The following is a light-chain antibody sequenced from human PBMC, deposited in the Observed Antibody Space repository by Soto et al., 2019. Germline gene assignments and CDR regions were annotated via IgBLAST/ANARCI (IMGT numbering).Light chain of an antibody. J-gene: IGLJ3*02. V-gene: IGLV1-44*01. CDR2: SDS. Sequence: QSVLTQPPSASGTPGQRVTISCSGGISNIGSNTVDWYQQLPGTAPKLLIYSDSQRPSGVPDRFSGSKSGTSASLAISGLQSEDEAEYFCGSFTTSRIWVFGGGTKLTVL. CDR3: GSFTTSRIWV. CDR1: ISNIGSNT.